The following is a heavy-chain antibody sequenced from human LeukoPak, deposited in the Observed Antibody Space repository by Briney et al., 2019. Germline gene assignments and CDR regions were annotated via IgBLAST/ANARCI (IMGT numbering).Heavy chain of an antibody. Sequence: GGSLRLSCAASGFTFSSYAMHWVRQAPGKGLEYVSAISSNGGSTYYANSVKGRFTISRDNSKNTLYLQMGSLRAEDMAVYYCAREQLVVVPAASGFDAFDIWGQGTMVTVSS. J-gene: IGHJ3*02. CDR3: AREQLVVVPAASGFDAFDI. V-gene: IGHV3-64*01. D-gene: IGHD2-2*01. CDR1: GFTFSSYA. CDR2: ISSNGGST.